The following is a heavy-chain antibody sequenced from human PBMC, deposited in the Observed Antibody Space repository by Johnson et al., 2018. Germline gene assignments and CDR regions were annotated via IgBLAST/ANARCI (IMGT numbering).Heavy chain of an antibody. V-gene: IGHV3-48*02. CDR1: GFTFSSYS. J-gene: IGHJ3*02. CDR2: ISSSSISI. CDR3: ARDYGNTGAFDI. Sequence: VQLVQSGGGLVQPGGSLRLSCAASGFTFSSYSINWVRQALAKGLEWVSYISSSSISIYYADSVQGRFTISRDNAKNSLYLQMNSLRDEDTAVYYCARDYGNTGAFDIWGQGTVVAVSS. D-gene: IGHD4-11*01.